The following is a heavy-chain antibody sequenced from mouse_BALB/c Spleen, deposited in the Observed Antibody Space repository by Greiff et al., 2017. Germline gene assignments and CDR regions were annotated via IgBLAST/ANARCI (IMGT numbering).Heavy chain of an antibody. CDR2: IDPANGNT. Sequence: EVQLQESGAELVKPGASVKLSCTASGFNIKDTYMHWVKQRPEQGLEWIGRIDPANGNTKYDPKFQGKATITADTSSNTAYLQLSSLTSEDTAVYYCARAYYGNYVHMDYWGQGTSVTVSS. J-gene: IGHJ4*01. CDR1: GFNIKDTY. D-gene: IGHD2-1*01. CDR3: ARAYYGNYVHMDY. V-gene: IGHV14-3*02.